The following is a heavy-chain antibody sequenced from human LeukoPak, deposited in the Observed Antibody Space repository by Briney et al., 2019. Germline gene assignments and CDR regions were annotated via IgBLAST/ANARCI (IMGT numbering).Heavy chain of an antibody. D-gene: IGHD3-10*02. Sequence: GALLLSCAASGFPFSSYEMNWVRPGTGEGLEWVSYISSSVSTIYYADSVKGRFTISRHNAKHSLYLQMNSLRAEDTAVYYCAELGITMIGGVWGKGTTVTISS. J-gene: IGHJ6*04. CDR1: GFPFSSYE. V-gene: IGHV3-48*03. CDR2: ISSSVSTI. CDR3: AELGITMIGGV.